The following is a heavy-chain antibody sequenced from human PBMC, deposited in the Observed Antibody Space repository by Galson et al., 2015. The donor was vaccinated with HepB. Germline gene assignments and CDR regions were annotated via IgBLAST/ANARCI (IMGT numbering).Heavy chain of an antibody. CDR2: IYYSGTT. CDR3: ARPLVLNGRFYPGVGPFHI. CDR1: GVSISTSLYY. J-gene: IGHJ3*02. V-gene: IGHV4-39*01. Sequence: ETLSLTCTVSGVSISTSLYYWGWIRQTPGKGLEWIGSIYYSGTTYYSPSLQSRVAMSVDTSRDQFSLTLTSVTAADTAVYYCARPLVLNGRFYPGVGPFHIWGQGTVVTVSA. D-gene: IGHD1-26*01.